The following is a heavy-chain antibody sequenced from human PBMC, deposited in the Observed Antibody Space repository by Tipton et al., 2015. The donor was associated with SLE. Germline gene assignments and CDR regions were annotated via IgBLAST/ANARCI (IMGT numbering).Heavy chain of an antibody. V-gene: IGHV4-61*02. CDR1: GGSISSGSYY. CDR2: IYTSGST. J-gene: IGHJ4*02. CDR3: ARQRTGTFYY. D-gene: IGHD1-1*01. Sequence: TLSLTCTVSGGSISSGSYYWSWIRRPAGKGLEWIGRIYTSGSTNYNPSLTSRVTISVDTSKNQFSLKLSSVTAADTAVYYCARQRTGTFYYWGQGTLVTVSS.